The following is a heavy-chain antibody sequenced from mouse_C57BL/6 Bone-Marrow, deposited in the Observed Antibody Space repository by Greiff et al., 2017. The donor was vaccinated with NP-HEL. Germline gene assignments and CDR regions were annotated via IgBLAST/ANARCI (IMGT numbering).Heavy chain of an antibody. J-gene: IGHJ4*01. CDR1: GYTFTSYW. CDR2: IDPSDSYT. CDR3: ARDYYVSSYYAMDY. Sequence: QVQLQQPGAELVMPGASVKLSCKASGYTFTSYWMHWVKQRPGQGLEWIGEIDPSDSYTNYNQKFKGKSTLTVDKSSSTAYMQLSSLTSEDSAVYYCARDYYVSSYYAMDYWGQGTSVTVSS. D-gene: IGHD1-1*01. V-gene: IGHV1-69*01.